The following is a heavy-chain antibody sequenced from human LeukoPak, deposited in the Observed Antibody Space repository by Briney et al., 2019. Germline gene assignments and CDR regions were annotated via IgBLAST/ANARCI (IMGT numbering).Heavy chain of an antibody. J-gene: IGHJ5*02. D-gene: IGHD2-2*01. V-gene: IGHV4-38-2*02. CDR2: IYHSGST. Sequence: SETLSLTCAVSGYSISSGYYWGWIRQPPGKGLEWIGSIYHSGSTYYNPSLKSRVTISVDTSKNQFSLKLSSVTAADTAVYYCARDSCSSTSCCFHPESWFDPWGQGTLVTVSS. CDR1: GYSISSGYY. CDR3: ARDSCSSTSCCFHPESWFDP.